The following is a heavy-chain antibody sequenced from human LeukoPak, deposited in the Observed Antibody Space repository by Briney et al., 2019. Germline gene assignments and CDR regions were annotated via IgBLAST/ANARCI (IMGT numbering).Heavy chain of an antibody. Sequence: PSETLSLTCTVSGGSISSYYWSWIRQPPGQGLEWVGYIYYSGSTNYNPSLKSRVTISLDTSKNQFSLKLSSVTAADTAVYYCARSLDYDFWSGYSYFDYWGQGTLVTVSS. CDR3: ARSLDYDFWSGYSYFDY. CDR2: IYYSGST. J-gene: IGHJ4*02. CDR1: GGSISSYY. D-gene: IGHD3-3*01. V-gene: IGHV4-59*01.